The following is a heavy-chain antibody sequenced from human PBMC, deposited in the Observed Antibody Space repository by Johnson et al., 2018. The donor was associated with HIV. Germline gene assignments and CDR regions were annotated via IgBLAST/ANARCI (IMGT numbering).Heavy chain of an antibody. CDR3: ARGGDGYNSRFREPFGAFDI. CDR1: GFTFSSHH. V-gene: IGHV3-64*04. CDR2: ISGNGGST. J-gene: IGHJ3*02. Sequence: QVQLVESGGGLVQPGESLRLSCGASGFTFSSHHMHWVRQAPGKGLEHVSAISGNGGSTYYANSVKGRFTISRDNFKNTLYLQMNSLRAEDTAVYYCARGGDGYNSRFREPFGAFDIWGQGTMVTVSS. D-gene: IGHD5-24*01.